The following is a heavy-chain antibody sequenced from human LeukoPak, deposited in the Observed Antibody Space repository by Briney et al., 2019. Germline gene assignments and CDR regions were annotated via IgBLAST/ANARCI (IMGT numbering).Heavy chain of an antibody. Sequence: SETLSHTCAVYGVSFSGYYWSWIRQPPGKGLEWIGEINHSGSTNYNPSLKSRVTISVDTSKNQFSLKLSSVTAADTAVYYCARGGKEGLVIWGQGTLVTVSS. CDR2: INHSGST. D-gene: IGHD3-3*01. V-gene: IGHV4-34*01. CDR3: ARGGKEGLVI. J-gene: IGHJ4*02. CDR1: GVSFSGYY.